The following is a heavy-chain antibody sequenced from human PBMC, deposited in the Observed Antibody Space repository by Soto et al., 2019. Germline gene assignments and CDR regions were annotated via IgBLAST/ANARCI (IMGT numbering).Heavy chain of an antibody. CDR2: IYYSGST. Sequence: QVQLQESGPGLVKPSQTLSLTCTVSGGSISSGGYYWSWIRQHPGKGLEWIGYIYYSGSTHYHPTINSRVTIAVDTCKNRCSLKLGSGTAADTAVDYCARVPDYCGHGTLVTGSS. CDR3: ARVPDY. J-gene: IGHJ4*01. V-gene: IGHV4-31*03. CDR1: GGSISSGGYY.